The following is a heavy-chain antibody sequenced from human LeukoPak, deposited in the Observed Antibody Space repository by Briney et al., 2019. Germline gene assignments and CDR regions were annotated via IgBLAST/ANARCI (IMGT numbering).Heavy chain of an antibody. V-gene: IGHV3-30*18. J-gene: IGHJ4*02. D-gene: IGHD2-21*02. Sequence: PGGSLRLSCAASGFTFSSYGMHWVRQAPGKGLEWVAVISYDGSNKYYADSVKGRFTISRDNSKNTLYLQMNSLRAEDTAVYYCAKDREPYCGGDCYSGDYWGQGTLGTVSS. CDR2: ISYDGSNK. CDR3: AKDREPYCGGDCYSGDY. CDR1: GFTFSSYG.